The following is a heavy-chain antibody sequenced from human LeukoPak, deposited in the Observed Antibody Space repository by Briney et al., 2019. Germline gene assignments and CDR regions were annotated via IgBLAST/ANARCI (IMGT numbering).Heavy chain of an antibody. Sequence: GGSLRLSCAASGFIFDDYSMHWVRQAPGKGLEWVSLISGDGGRTYYTDSVKGRFTISRDNSKHSLYLQMNSLRTEDTALYYCTKNGGYSDAFDIWGQGTMVTVSS. CDR1: GFIFDDYS. J-gene: IGHJ3*02. CDR3: TKNGGYSDAFDI. V-gene: IGHV3-43*02. CDR2: ISGDGGRT. D-gene: IGHD3-10*01.